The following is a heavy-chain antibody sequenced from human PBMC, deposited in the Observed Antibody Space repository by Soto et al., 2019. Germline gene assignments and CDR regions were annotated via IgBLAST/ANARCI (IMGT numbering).Heavy chain of an antibody. Sequence: GESLKISCKGSGYSFTSYWTGWVRQMPGKGLEWMGIIYPGDSDTRYSPSFQGQVTISADKSISTAYLQWSSLKASDTAMYYCARLGGLLRVRCVFDIWGQGTMVTVSS. CDR2: IYPGDSDT. CDR3: ARLGGLLRVRCVFDI. V-gene: IGHV5-51*01. J-gene: IGHJ3*02. D-gene: IGHD2-15*01. CDR1: GYSFTSYW.